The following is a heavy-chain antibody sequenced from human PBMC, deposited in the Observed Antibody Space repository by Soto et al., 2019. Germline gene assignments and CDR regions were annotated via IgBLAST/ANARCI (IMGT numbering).Heavy chain of an antibody. V-gene: IGHV3-23*01. CDR3: AKAQYTGISKTLDY. D-gene: IGHD1-26*01. CDR2: ISESGAIT. J-gene: IGHJ4*02. Sequence: EVHLLESGGGLVQPGGSLRLSCVASGFTFSSYTMYWVRQVPGKGLEWVSDISESGAITHYADSVKGRFTISRDDPKRTLYLQMPTLRGDDTAVYYCAKAQYTGISKTLDYWGQGTLVTVST. CDR1: GFTFSSYT.